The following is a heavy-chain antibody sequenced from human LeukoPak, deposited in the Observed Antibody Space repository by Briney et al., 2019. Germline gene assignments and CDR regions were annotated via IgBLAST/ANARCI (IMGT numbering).Heavy chain of an antibody. CDR3: ARGRGYDILTGYPLYYFDY. Sequence: GGSLRLSCAASGFTVSSNYMSWVRQAPGKGLEWVSVIYSGGSTYYADSVKGRFTISRDNSKSTLYLQMNSLRAEDTAVYCCARGRGYDILTGYPLYYFDYWGQGTLVTVSS. CDR2: IYSGGST. CDR1: GFTVSSNY. J-gene: IGHJ4*02. V-gene: IGHV3-53*01. D-gene: IGHD3-9*01.